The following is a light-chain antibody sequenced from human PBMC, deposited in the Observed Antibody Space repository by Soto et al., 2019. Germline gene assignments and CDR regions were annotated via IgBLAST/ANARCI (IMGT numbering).Light chain of an antibody. CDR3: QQYNSYPYT. CDR1: QTITDW. CDR2: RAT. V-gene: IGKV1-5*03. Sequence: DIRMAQSPSTLSAFLGDSVTITCRASQTITDWLSWYQQKPGKAPKFLIYRATYLESGVPSRFSGSGSGTQFTLTISSLQPDDFATYYCQQYNSYPYTFGQGTKVDIK. J-gene: IGKJ2*01.